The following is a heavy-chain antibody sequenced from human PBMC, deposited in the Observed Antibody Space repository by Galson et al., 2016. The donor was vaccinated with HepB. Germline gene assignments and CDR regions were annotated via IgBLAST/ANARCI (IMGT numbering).Heavy chain of an antibody. CDR1: GFTFSNCA. V-gene: IGHV3-33*01. CDR2: VWYDGSNK. J-gene: IGHJ4*02. Sequence: SLRLSCATSGFTFSNCALHWVRQSPGKGLEWVAAVWYDGSNKYYADAVKGRFTVSRDTSKHTRYLQRSSLNAEDTAVYYRGAVAGGFEYWGQGTLVTVST. D-gene: IGHD6-19*01. CDR3: GAVAGGFEY.